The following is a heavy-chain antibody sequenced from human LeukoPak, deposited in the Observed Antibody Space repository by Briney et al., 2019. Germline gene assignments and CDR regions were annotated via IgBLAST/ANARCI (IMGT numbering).Heavy chain of an antibody. CDR1: GGSFSGYY. CDR2: INHSGST. J-gene: IGHJ5*02. D-gene: IGHD2-2*02. Sequence: KPSETLSLTCAVYGGSFSGYYWSWIRQPPGKGLEWIGEINHSGSTNHNPSLKSRVTISVDTSKNQFSLKLSSVTAADTAVYYCARGGCSSTSCYTLEPRKNWFDPWGQGTLVTVSS. CDR3: ARGGCSSTSCYTLEPRKNWFDP. V-gene: IGHV4-34*01.